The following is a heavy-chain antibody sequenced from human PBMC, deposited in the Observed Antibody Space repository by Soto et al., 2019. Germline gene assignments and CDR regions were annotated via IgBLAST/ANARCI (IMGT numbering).Heavy chain of an antibody. V-gene: IGHV3-30*04. CDR3: ARDYISEGSPRSKFIYYYDGLDV. CDR1: GFTFSSYS. Sequence: PGGSLRLSCAASGFTFSSYSMHWVRQAPGKGLEWVALISYDGSKKYYADSVKGRITISTDNSRNTLYLQMNSLRAGDTAVFYCARDYISEGSPRSKFIYYYDGLDVCGQGTTVTVSS. CDR2: ISYDGSKK. J-gene: IGHJ6*02. D-gene: IGHD2-21*01.